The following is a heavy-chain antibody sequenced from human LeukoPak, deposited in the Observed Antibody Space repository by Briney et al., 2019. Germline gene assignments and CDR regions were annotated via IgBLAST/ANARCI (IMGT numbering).Heavy chain of an antibody. D-gene: IGHD3-22*01. CDR2: IRSKANSYAT. J-gene: IGHJ4*02. V-gene: IGHV3-73*01. CDR1: GFTFSGSA. CDR3: CRGQTDDSSGYYGY. Sequence: GGSLRLSCAASGFTFSGSAMHWVRQASGKGLEWVGRIRSKANSYATAYAASVKGRFTISRDDSKNTAYLQMNSLKTEDTAVYCGCRGQTDDSSGYYGYWGQGTLLTVSS.